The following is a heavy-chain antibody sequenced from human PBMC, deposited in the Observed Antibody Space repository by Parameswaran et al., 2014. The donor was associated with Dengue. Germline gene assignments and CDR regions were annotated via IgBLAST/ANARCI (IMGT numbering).Heavy chain of an antibody. D-gene: IGHD6-13*01. Sequence: WIRQPPGKGLEWIGSISYTGNTNHNPSLKSRVTISIDTSKNQFSLKLTSMTAADTALYYCARDGQHPAPNWFDPWGQGTLVTVSS. V-gene: IGHV4-39*07. CDR2: ISYTGNT. CDR3: ARDGQHPAPNWFDP. J-gene: IGHJ5*02.